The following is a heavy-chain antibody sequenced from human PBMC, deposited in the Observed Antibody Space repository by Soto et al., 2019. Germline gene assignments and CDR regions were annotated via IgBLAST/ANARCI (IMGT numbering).Heavy chain of an antibody. Sequence: AECLNSSCKGSGYKFGNYWIGWVRQLPGEGLEWMGVIYPGDSDTEYSPAFQGQVTISAGKSISTAYLQWHSLKASDSAMYYCARPSSSSSPGSDYRMDVWGQGPTVTASS. J-gene: IGHJ6*02. V-gene: IGHV5-51*01. CDR3: ARPSSSSSPGSDYRMDV. CDR1: GYKFGNYW. D-gene: IGHD6-6*01. CDR2: IYPGDSDT.